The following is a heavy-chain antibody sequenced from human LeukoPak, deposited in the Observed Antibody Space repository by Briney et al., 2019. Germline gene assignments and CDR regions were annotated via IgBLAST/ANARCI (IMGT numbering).Heavy chain of an antibody. J-gene: IGHJ4*02. V-gene: IGHV3-48*02. Sequence: RGSLRLSCAASGFTFSSYSMNWVRQAPGKGLEWVSYIGGGASTISYADSVQGRFIITRDNAKNSLYLQMNSLTDEDTAVYYCARDRDYSFDYWGQGTLVTVSS. D-gene: IGHD5-24*01. CDR1: GFTFSSYS. CDR2: IGGGASTI. CDR3: ARDRDYSFDY.